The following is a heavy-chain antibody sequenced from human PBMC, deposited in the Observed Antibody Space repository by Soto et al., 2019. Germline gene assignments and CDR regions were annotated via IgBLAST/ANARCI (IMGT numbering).Heavy chain of an antibody. CDR1: GFTFSSYG. J-gene: IGHJ4*02. Sequence: GGSLRLSCAASGFTFSSYGMHWVRQAPGKGLEWVAVISYDGSNKYYADSVKGRFTISRDNANDSLFLQMNSLSAGDTAVYYCVSSDWSHWGQGTLVTVSS. D-gene: IGHD6-19*01. CDR3: VSSDWSH. CDR2: ISYDGSNK. V-gene: IGHV3-30*03.